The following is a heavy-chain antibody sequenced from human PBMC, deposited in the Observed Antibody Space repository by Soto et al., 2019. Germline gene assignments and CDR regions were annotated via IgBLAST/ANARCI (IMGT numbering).Heavy chain of an antibody. D-gene: IGHD1-1*01. J-gene: IGHJ4*02. Sequence: QVQLVQSGAEVKKPGSSVKVSCKASGGTYAISWVRQAPGQGLEWMGGINTIFGTTNYAQRFQGRVTITADESTSTAYMALSSRRSEDTAVYYCARENVGRTSYYFDYWGQGTLVTVSS. CDR3: ARENVGRTSYYFDY. CDR1: GGTYA. CDR2: INTIFGTT. V-gene: IGHV1-69*01.